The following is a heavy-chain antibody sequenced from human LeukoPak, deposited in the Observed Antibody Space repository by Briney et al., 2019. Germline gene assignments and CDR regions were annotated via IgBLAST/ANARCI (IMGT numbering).Heavy chain of an antibody. V-gene: IGHV3-33*08. CDR3: ARDGWELLRDLGPLNY. Sequence: PGGSLRLSCAASGFTFSTYPMSWVRQAPGKGLEWVAVIWNDGSNKYYADSVKGRFTISRDNSRNTLYLQMNSLGGEDTAVYYCARDGWELLRDLGPLNYWGQGTLVTVSS. D-gene: IGHD1-26*01. CDR2: IWNDGSNK. J-gene: IGHJ4*02. CDR1: GFTFSTYP.